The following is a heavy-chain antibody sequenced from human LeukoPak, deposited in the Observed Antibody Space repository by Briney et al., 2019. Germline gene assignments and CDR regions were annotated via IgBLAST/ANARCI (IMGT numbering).Heavy chain of an antibody. CDR3: ARDYTYSTGGTYYDRFDY. V-gene: IGHV3-7*01. D-gene: IGHD2-15*01. CDR2: INQDGNKN. J-gene: IGHJ4*02. Sequence: GGSLRLSCAASGFTFSTYWMTWVRQAPGKGLVWVANINQDGNKNYYLDSVKGRFTISRDNAKNSLYLQMNSQRAEDTAVYYCARDYTYSTGGTYYDRFDYWGQGTLVTVSS. CDR1: GFTFSTYW.